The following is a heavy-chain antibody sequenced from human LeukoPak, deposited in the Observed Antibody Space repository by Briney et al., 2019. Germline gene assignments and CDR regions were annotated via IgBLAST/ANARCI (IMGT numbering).Heavy chain of an antibody. V-gene: IGHV3-21*01. CDR3: ARDKGLRAAAD. D-gene: IGHD6-13*01. CDR2: ISSSSSYI. Sequence: GGSLRLSCAASGFTFSSYSMNWVRQAPGKGLESVSSISSSSSYIDYADSVKGRFTISRDNAKNSLYLQMNSLRAEDTAVYYCARDKGLRAAADWGQGTLVTVSS. J-gene: IGHJ4*02. CDR1: GFTFSSYS.